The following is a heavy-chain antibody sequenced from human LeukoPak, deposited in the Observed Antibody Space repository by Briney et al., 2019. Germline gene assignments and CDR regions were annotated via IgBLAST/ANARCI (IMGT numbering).Heavy chain of an antibody. CDR3: ARVTVTTPGVY. J-gene: IGHJ4*02. CDR2: LSWYGGSR. CDR1: GFTFDDYG. Sequence: GGSLTLSCAASGFTFDDYGLSWVRQGQGEGLEGVSFLSWYGGSRGYEDSVKGRFTISRDNAKNSLYLQMSSLRAEDTALYYCARVTVTTPGVYWGQGTLVTVSS. D-gene: IGHD4-17*01. V-gene: IGHV3-20*04.